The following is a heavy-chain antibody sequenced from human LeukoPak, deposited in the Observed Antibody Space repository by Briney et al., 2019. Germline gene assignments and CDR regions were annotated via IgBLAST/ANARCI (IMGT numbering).Heavy chain of an antibody. CDR2: IRYDGSNK. Sequence: GGSLRLSCAASGFTFSSYGMHWVRQAPGKGLEWVAFIRYDGSNKYYADSVKGRFTISRDNSKNTLYLQMSSLRAEDTAVYYCAKPPRSYHYFDYWGQGTLVTVSS. V-gene: IGHV3-30*02. D-gene: IGHD3-16*02. J-gene: IGHJ4*02. CDR1: GFTFSSYG. CDR3: AKPPRSYHYFDY.